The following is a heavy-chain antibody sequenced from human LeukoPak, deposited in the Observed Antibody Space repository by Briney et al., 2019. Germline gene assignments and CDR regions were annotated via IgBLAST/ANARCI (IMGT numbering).Heavy chain of an antibody. CDR3: ARVGDHSGYFS. V-gene: IGHV4-59*01. CDR2: IYYSGST. J-gene: IGHJ4*02. D-gene: IGHD5-12*01. Sequence: KASETLSLTCTVSGGSISSYYWSWIRQPPGGGLEWIGYIYYSGSTNYNPSLKRRVTISLDTSKSQFSLKLRSVTAADTAVYYCARVGDHSGYFSWGQGTLVTVSS. CDR1: GGSISSYY.